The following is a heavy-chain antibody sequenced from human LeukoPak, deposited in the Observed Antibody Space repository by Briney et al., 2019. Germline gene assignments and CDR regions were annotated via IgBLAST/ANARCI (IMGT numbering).Heavy chain of an antibody. CDR3: AKDRSSSWYYFDY. CDR2: ISGSGGST. D-gene: IGHD6-13*01. J-gene: IGHJ4*02. CDR1: GFSFSSYA. V-gene: IGHV3-23*01. Sequence: PGGSLRLSCATSGFSFSSYAMSWVRQAPGKGLEWVSAISGSGGSTYYADSVKGRFTISRDNSKNTLYLQMNSLRAEDTAVYYCAKDRSSSWYYFDYWGQGTLVTVSS.